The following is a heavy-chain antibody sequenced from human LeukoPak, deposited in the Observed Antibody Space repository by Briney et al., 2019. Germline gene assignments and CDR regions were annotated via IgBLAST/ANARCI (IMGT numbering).Heavy chain of an antibody. CDR2: IRKDGSNQ. J-gene: IGHJ4*02. V-gene: IGHV3-30*02. CDR1: GFTFSDYY. D-gene: IGHD3-10*01. Sequence: SGGSLRLSCAVSGFTFSDYYMSWIRQAPGKGLEWVAFIRKDGSNQNYADSVKGRFTIFRDNSKNTLYLQMNSLRAEDTAVYYCAKDKEYGSGSYPIDYWGQGSLVTVSS. CDR3: AKDKEYGSGSYPIDY.